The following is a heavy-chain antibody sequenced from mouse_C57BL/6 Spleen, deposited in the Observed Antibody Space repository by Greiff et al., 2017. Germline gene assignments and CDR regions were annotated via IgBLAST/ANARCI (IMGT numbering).Heavy chain of an antibody. V-gene: IGHV1-18*01. D-gene: IGHD2-3*01. J-gene: IGHJ1*03. CDR3: ARSPYDGLLRGYFDV. Sequence: EVQLQQSGPELVKPGASVKIPCKASGYTFTDYNMDWVKQSHGKSLEWIGDINPNNGGTIYNQKFKGKATLTVDKSSSTAYMELRSLTSEDTAVYYCARSPYDGLLRGYFDVWGTGTTVTVSS. CDR2: INPNNGGT. CDR1: GYTFTDYN.